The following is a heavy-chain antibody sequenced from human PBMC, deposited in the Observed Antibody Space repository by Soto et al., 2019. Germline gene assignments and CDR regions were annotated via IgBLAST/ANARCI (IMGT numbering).Heavy chain of an antibody. D-gene: IGHD4-17*01. CDR2: FDPEDGET. CDR1: GYTLTELS. Sequence: ASVKVSCKVSGYTLTELSMHWVRQAPGKGLEWMGGFDPEDGETIYAQKFQGRVTMTEDTSTDTAYMELSSLRSEDTAVYYCATAPGLSKYGDYTRSTYYYYMDVWGKGTTVTVSS. V-gene: IGHV1-24*01. J-gene: IGHJ6*03. CDR3: ATAPGLSKYGDYTRSTYYYYMDV.